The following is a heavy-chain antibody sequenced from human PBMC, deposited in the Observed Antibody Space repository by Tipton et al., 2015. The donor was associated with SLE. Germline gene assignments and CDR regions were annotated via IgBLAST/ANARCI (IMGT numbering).Heavy chain of an antibody. CDR2: ISGSGRST. CDR3: ATLGAAGRRAGAAFDI. D-gene: IGHD6-13*01. CDR1: GFIFTSYA. J-gene: IGHJ3*02. Sequence: SLRLSCAASGFIFTSYAITWVRQAPGKGLEWVSSISGSGRSTYYADSVKGRFTLSRDNSKNTVYLDMNSLRTEDTAIYYCATLGAAGRRAGAAFDIWGQGTMVAVSS. V-gene: IGHV3-23*01.